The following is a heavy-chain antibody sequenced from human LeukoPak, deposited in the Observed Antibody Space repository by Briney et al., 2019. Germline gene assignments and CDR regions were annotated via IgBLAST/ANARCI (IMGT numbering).Heavy chain of an antibody. J-gene: IGHJ4*02. Sequence: SETLSLTCTVSGVSISSYYWSWIRQPPGKGLEWIGYIYYSGSTNYNPSLKSRVTISVDTSKNQFSLKLSSVTAADTAVYYCARGIYYGPVDYWGQGTLVTVSS. CDR2: IYYSGST. V-gene: IGHV4-59*01. D-gene: IGHD3-10*01. CDR1: GVSISSYY. CDR3: ARGIYYGPVDY.